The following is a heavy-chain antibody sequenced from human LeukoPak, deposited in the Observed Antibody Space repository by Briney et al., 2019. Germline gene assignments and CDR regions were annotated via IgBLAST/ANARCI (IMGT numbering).Heavy chain of an antibody. Sequence: PSETLSLTCTVSGGSISSYYWSWIRQPPGKGLEWIGYIYYSGSTNYNPSLKSRVTISVDTSKNQFSLKLSSVTAADTAVYYCARGGGNFPYFDYWGQGTLVTVSS. J-gene: IGHJ4*02. CDR1: GGSISSYY. CDR3: ARGGGNFPYFDY. V-gene: IGHV4-59*01. D-gene: IGHD4-23*01. CDR2: IYYSGST.